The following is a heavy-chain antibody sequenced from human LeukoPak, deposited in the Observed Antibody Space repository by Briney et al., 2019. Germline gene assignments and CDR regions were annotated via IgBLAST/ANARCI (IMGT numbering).Heavy chain of an antibody. CDR1: GFTFSDYY. CDR3: ARTFYGSGSYGHMDV. D-gene: IGHD3-10*01. J-gene: IGHJ6*03. CDR2: ISSSGSNI. Sequence: GGSLRLSCAASGFTFSDYYMSWIRQAPGKGLEWVSYISSSGSNIYYAASVKGRFTISRDNAKNSLYLQMNSLRAEDTAVYYCARTFYGSGSYGHMDVWGKGTTVTVSS. V-gene: IGHV3-11*04.